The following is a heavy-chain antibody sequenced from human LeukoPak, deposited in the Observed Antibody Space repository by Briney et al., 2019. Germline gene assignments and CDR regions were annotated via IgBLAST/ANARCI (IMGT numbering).Heavy chain of an antibody. V-gene: IGHV1-8*03. CDR3: ARGLWEYITIFGVVITENAFDI. CDR1: GYTFTSYD. J-gene: IGHJ3*02. CDR2: MNPNSGNT. Sequence: ASVKVSCKASGYTFTSYDINWVRQATGQGLEWMGWMNPNSGNTGYAQKFQGRVTITRNTSISTAYMELSSLRSEDTAVYYCARGLWEYITIFGVVITENAFDIWGQGTMVTVSS. D-gene: IGHD3-3*01.